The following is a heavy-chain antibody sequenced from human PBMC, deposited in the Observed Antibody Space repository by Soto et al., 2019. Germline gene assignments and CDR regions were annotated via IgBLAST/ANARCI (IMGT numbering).Heavy chain of an antibody. Sequence: GESLKISCAASGFTFSSYAMHWVRQAPGKGLEWVAVISYDGSNKYYADSVKGRFTISRDNSKNTLYLQMNSLRAEDTAVYYCARDQRSDFWSGPGGVNNWFDPWGQGTLVTVSS. V-gene: IGHV3-30-3*01. CDR1: GFTFSSYA. CDR2: ISYDGSNK. CDR3: ARDQRSDFWSGPGGVNNWFDP. J-gene: IGHJ5*02. D-gene: IGHD3-3*01.